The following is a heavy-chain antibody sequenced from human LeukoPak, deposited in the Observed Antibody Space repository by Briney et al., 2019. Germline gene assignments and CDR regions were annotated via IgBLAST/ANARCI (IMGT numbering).Heavy chain of an antibody. Sequence: PGGSLRLSCAASEFTFSDYYMSWIRQAPGKGLEWVSYISSSSSYTNYADSVKGRFTISRDNAKNSLYLQMNSLRAEDTAVYYCARWLPMGDYYYYYGMDVWGQGTTVTVSS. J-gene: IGHJ6*02. CDR1: EFTFSDYY. D-gene: IGHD3-16*01. CDR2: ISSSSSYT. V-gene: IGHV3-11*06. CDR3: ARWLPMGDYYYYYGMDV.